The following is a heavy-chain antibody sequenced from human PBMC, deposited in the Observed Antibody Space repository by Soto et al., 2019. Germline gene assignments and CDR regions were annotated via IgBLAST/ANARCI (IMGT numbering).Heavy chain of an antibody. CDR1: GFTFSSYA. Sequence: EVQLLESGGGLVQPGGSLRLSCAASGFTFSSYAMSWVRQAPGKGLEWVSAISGSGGSTYYADSVKGRFTISRDNSKNTLCLQMSSLRAEDTAVYYCAKDEGGSGYDGGGLDYWGQGTLVTVSS. CDR2: ISGSGGST. J-gene: IGHJ4*02. CDR3: AKDEGGSGYDGGGLDY. V-gene: IGHV3-23*01. D-gene: IGHD5-12*01.